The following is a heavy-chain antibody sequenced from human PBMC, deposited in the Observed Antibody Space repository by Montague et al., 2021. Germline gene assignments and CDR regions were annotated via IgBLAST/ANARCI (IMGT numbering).Heavy chain of an antibody. V-gene: IGHV3-7*03. J-gene: IGHJ4*02. CDR2: VNPDGSQV. CDR3: ARNPAYGALDY. CDR1: GLIFSHSW. D-gene: IGHD4/OR15-4a*01. Sequence: SLRLSCAASGLIFSHSWMAWVRLPPGKGLEWVAGVNPDGSQVGHVESVKGRFTVSKDNAKNSLFLQMNSLRGDDTALYYCARNPAYGALDYWGQGTRVTVSS.